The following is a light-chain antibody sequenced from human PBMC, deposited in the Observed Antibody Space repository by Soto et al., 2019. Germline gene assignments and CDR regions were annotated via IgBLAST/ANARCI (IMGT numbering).Light chain of an antibody. CDR2: DTS. CDR3: HQRSSGPQVT. Sequence: EIVLTQSPATLSLSPGERATLSCRASQSVRTYLAWYQHKRGQAPRLLIYDTSNRATGIPARFSGSGSGTDFTLTISSLEPEDFALYYCHQRSSGPQVTFGQGTRLEIK. CDR1: QSVRTY. V-gene: IGKV3-11*01. J-gene: IGKJ5*01.